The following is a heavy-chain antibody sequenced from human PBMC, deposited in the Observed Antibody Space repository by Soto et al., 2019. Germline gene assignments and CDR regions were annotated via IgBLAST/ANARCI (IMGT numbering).Heavy chain of an antibody. Sequence: QVRLEESGPGLVKPSETLSLTCTVSGASIINHYWSWIRQPPGKALEWVAFVHYSGTTNYNPSLESRVFISVDTSKNQFSLKVTSVTAADTAVYFCARNSDYGSYFDLWGRGTLVTVSS. CDR2: VHYSGTT. V-gene: IGHV4-59*11. J-gene: IGHJ2*01. CDR1: GASIINHY. D-gene: IGHD4-17*01. CDR3: ARNSDYGSYFDL.